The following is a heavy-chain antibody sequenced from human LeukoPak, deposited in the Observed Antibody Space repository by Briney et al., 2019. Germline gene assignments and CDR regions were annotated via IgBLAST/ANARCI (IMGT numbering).Heavy chain of an antibody. V-gene: IGHV4-59*01. J-gene: IGHJ4*02. Sequence: SETLSLTCTVSGGSISSYYWSWIRQPPGKGLEWIGYIYCSGSTNYNPSLKSRVTISVDTSKNQFSLKLSSVTAADTAVYYCARVGLYYDILTGYYPWYYFDYWGQGTLVTVSS. D-gene: IGHD3-9*01. CDR2: IYCSGST. CDR3: ARVGLYYDILTGYYPWYYFDY. CDR1: GGSISSYY.